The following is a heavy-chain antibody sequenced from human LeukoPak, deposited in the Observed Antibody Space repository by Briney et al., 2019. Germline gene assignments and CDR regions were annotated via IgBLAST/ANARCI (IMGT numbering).Heavy chain of an antibody. Sequence: SETLSLTCTVSGGSISSYYWSWIRQPPGKGLEWIGYIYYSGSTNYNPSLKSRVTISVDTSKNQFSLKLSSVTAADTAVYYCIASTFGEFVNSLFDYWGQGTLVTVSS. J-gene: IGHJ4*02. CDR3: IASTFGEFVNSLFDY. V-gene: IGHV4-59*01. CDR2: IYYSGST. D-gene: IGHD3-10*01. CDR1: GGSISSYY.